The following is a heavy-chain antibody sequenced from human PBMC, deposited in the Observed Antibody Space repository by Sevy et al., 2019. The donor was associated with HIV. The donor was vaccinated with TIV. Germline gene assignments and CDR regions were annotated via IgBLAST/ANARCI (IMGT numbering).Heavy chain of an antibody. Sequence: TLSLTCTVSGGSISSYYWSWIRQPPGKGLEWIGYIYYSGSTNYNPSLKSRVTISVDTSKNQFSRKLSSVTAADTAVYYCARVGSSWYGQVNWFDPWGQGTLVTVSS. V-gene: IGHV4-59*01. J-gene: IGHJ5*02. D-gene: IGHD6-13*01. CDR2: IYYSGST. CDR1: GGSISSYY. CDR3: ARVGSSWYGQVNWFDP.